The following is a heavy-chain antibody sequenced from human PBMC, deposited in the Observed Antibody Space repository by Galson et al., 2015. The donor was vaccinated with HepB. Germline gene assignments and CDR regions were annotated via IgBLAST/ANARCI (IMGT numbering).Heavy chain of an antibody. Sequence: SVKVSCKASGYIFTTYYMHWVRQAPGQGLEWMGLINPSGGRTSYAQKFQGRVTMTRDTSTSTVYMELSSLRSEDTAVYYCARGPITMVRGVRVEFYGMDVWGQGTTVTVSS. V-gene: IGHV1-46*03. D-gene: IGHD3-10*01. J-gene: IGHJ6*02. CDR3: ARGPITMVRGVRVEFYGMDV. CDR2: INPSGGRT. CDR1: GYIFTTYY.